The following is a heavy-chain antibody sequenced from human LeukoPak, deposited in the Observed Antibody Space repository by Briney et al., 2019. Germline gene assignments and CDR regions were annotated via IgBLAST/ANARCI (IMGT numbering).Heavy chain of an antibody. D-gene: IGHD2-2*01. V-gene: IGHV4-59*01. CDR2: IYYSGNT. CDR3: ARDGCSSTSCYSDYYYGMDV. Sequence: PSETLSLTCTASGGSISSYYWSWIRQPPGKGLEWIGYIYYSGNTNYNPSLKSRVAISLDTSKRQFSLRLTSVTAADTAVYYCARDGCSSTSCYSDYYYGMDVWGQGTTVTVSS. CDR1: GGSISSYY. J-gene: IGHJ6*02.